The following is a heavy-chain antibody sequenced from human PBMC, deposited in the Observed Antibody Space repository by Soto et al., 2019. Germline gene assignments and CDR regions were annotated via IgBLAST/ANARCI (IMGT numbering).Heavy chain of an antibody. V-gene: IGHV4-34*01. CDR3: AREQWLVENWFDP. J-gene: IGHJ5*02. D-gene: IGHD6-19*01. CDR2: INHSGST. Sequence: TLSLTCAVYGGSFSGYYWSWIRQPPGKGLEWIGEINHSGSTNYNPPLKSRVTISVDTSKNQFSLKLSSVTAADTAVYYCAREQWLVENWFDPWGQGTLVTVSS. CDR1: GGSFSGYY.